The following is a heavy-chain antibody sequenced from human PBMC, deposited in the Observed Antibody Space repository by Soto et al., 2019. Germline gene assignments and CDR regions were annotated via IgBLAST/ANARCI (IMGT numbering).Heavy chain of an antibody. J-gene: IGHJ4*01. D-gene: IGHD3-3*01. CDR3: ARGSPHYDFWSCYRYYFLY. Sequence: GASVKVSCKASGYTFTSYGISWVRQAPGQGLEWMGWISAYNGNTNYAQKLQGRVTMTTDTSTSTAYMELRSLRSDDTAVYYCARGSPHYDFWSCYRYYFLYSCPGTLFSDS. CDR2: ISAYNGNT. V-gene: IGHV1-18*01. CDR1: GYTFTSYG.